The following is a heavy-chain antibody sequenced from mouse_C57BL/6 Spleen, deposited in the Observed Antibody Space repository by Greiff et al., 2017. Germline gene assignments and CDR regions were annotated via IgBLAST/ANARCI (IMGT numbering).Heavy chain of an antibody. Sequence: QVQLQQSGAELVKPGASVKISCKASGYAFSSYWMNWVKQRPGKGLEWIGQIYPGDGDTNYNGKFKGKATLTADKSSSTAYMQLSSLTSEDSAVYVCARSTYYYGSSPHWYFDVWGTGTTVTVSS. J-gene: IGHJ1*03. D-gene: IGHD1-1*01. CDR3: ARSTYYYGSSPHWYFDV. CDR1: GYAFSSYW. V-gene: IGHV1-80*01. CDR2: IYPGDGDT.